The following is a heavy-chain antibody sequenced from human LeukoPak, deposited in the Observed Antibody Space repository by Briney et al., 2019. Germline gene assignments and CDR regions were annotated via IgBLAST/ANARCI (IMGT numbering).Heavy chain of an antibody. CDR3: ARDFAREFTIDY. Sequence: TGGSLRLSCAASGFTFSNYNMTWVRQPPGKGQQWVSYISSSSNIIYYADSVKGRFTISRDNAKNSLFLQMNSLRAEDTAVYYCARDFAREFTIDYWGQGTLVTVSS. V-gene: IGHV3-48*01. J-gene: IGHJ4*02. CDR2: ISSSSNII. D-gene: IGHD3-10*01. CDR1: GFTFSNYN.